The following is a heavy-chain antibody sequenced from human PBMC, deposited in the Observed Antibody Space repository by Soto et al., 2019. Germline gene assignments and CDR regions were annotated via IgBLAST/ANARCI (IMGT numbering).Heavy chain of an antibody. J-gene: IGHJ4*02. V-gene: IGHV4-59*12. CDR3: ARAMTTVTTIDY. Sequence: SETLSLTCTVSGGSISSYYWSWIRQPPGKGLEWIGYIYYSGSTNYNPSLKSRVTISVDRSKNQFSLKLSSVTAADTAVYYCARAMTTVTTIDYWGQGILVTVSS. CDR2: IYYSGST. D-gene: IGHD4-17*01. CDR1: GGSISSYY.